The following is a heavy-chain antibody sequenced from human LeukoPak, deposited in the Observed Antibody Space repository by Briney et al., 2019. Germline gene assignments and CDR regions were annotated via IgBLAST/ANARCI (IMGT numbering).Heavy chain of an antibody. V-gene: IGHV3-30-3*01. D-gene: IGHD3-10*01. J-gene: IGHJ4*02. CDR2: TSSDLNVK. Sequence: GGSLRLSCAASGFTFSSYAVHWVRQAPGKGLEWVAVTSSDLNVKLYADSVKGRFTISRDNSRSTLYLQMNSLRPEDTAIYYCAREGYYGSGSPPSLYFDYWGQGTLVTVSS. CDR3: AREGYYGSGSPPSLYFDY. CDR1: GFTFSSYA.